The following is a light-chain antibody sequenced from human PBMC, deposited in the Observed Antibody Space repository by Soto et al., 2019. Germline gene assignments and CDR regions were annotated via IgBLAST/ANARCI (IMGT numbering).Light chain of an antibody. CDR1: QSVSSSY. CDR3: QQYGSWLT. V-gene: IGKV3-20*01. CDR2: GAS. Sequence: EIVLTQSPGTLSLSPGERATLSCRASQSVSSSYLAWYQQKPGQAPRLLIYGASSRATGIPDRFSGSGSGTDFTLTISRLEPGGFAVYYCQQYGSWLTFGGGTKVEIK. J-gene: IGKJ4*01.